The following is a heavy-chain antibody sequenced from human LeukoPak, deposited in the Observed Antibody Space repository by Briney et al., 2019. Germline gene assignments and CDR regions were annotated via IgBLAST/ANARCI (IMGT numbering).Heavy chain of an antibody. Sequence: NPSGTPSLTCAVSGGSISSSNWWSWVRQPPGKGLEWIGEIYHSGSTNYNPSLKSRVTISVDKSKNQFSLKLSSVTAADTAVYYCARKERWLQSSGYYYGMDVWGQGTTVTVSS. CDR3: ARKERWLQSSGYYYGMDV. V-gene: IGHV4-4*02. CDR1: GGSISSSNW. J-gene: IGHJ6*02. D-gene: IGHD5-24*01. CDR2: IYHSGST.